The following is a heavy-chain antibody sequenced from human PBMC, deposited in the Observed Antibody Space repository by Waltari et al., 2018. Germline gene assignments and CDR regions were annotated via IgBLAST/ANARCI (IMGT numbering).Heavy chain of an antibody. CDR1: GFSLHGAW. CDR2: FKFRSDGGTA. Sequence: VELVDSGGGSVKPGGSLRVSCSASGFSLHGAWMIWVRQRPGKGLEWVGRFKFRSDGGTADYAAPVKDRFFISRDDSKPTLYLQMNSLKTEDTAVYYCTTDFHSEYAEYYFDNWTQGTLVTVSS. J-gene: IGHJ4*02. CDR3: TTDFHSEYAEYYFDN. V-gene: IGHV3-15*01. D-gene: IGHD2-2*01.